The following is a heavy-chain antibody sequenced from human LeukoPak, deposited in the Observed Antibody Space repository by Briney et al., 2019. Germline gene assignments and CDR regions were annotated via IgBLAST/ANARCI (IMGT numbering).Heavy chain of an antibody. CDR3: AKEGDYDSSPREAD. D-gene: IGHD3-22*01. CDR1: GFTFSSYA. Sequence: PGGSLRLSCAASGFTFSSYAMSWVRQAPGKGLEWVSAISGSGGSTYYADSVKGRFTISRDNSKNTLYLQMDSLRAEDTAVYYCAKEGDYDSSPREADWGQGTLVTVSS. CDR2: ISGSGGST. V-gene: IGHV3-23*01. J-gene: IGHJ4*02.